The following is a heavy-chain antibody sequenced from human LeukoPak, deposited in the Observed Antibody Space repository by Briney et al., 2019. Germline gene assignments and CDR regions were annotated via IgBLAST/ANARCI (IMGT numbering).Heavy chain of an antibody. CDR2: INTYSSTI. CDR3: ARDYDSSGLFDY. V-gene: IGHV3-48*04. J-gene: IGHJ4*02. D-gene: IGHD3-22*01. CDR1: GFTFSSYN. Sequence: PGGSLRLSCAASGFTFSSYNMNWVRQAPGEGLEWVSYINTYSSTIHYADSVKGRFTISRDNAKNSLYLQMNSLRAEDTAVYYCARDYDSSGLFDYWGQGTLVTVSS.